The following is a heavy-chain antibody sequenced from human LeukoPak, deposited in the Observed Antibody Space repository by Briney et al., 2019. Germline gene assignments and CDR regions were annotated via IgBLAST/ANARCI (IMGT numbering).Heavy chain of an antibody. CDR1: RGSFSGYY. CDR3: ARASSSSPFPFGY. CDR2: IDDSGST. J-gene: IGHJ4*02. Sequence: SETLSLTCAVYRGSFSGYYWSWMRQPPGKGLEWIGEIDDSGSTNYNPSLKSRVTISVDTSKNQLSLKVSSVTAADTAVYYCARASSSSPFPFGYWGQGTLVTV. V-gene: IGHV4-34*01. D-gene: IGHD6-6*01.